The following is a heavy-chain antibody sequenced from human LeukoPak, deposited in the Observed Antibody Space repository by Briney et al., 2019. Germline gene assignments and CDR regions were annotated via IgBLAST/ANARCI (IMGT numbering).Heavy chain of an antibody. J-gene: IGHJ6*03. CDR1: GFTFSSYA. CDR2: ISGGGGST. V-gene: IGHV3-23*01. CDR3: AKGYYSSTNCYYYYYMDV. D-gene: IGHD2-2*01. Sequence: GGSLRLSCAASGFTFSSYAMSWVRQAPGKGLDWVSAISGGGGSTYYADSVKGRFTISRDNSKNTLYLQMNSLRAEDTAVYYCAKGYYSSTNCYYYYYMDVWGKGTTVTVSS.